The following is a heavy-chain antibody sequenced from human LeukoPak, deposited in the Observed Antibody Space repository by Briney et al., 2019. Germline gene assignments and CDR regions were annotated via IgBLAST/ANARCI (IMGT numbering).Heavy chain of an antibody. CDR3: ARHSDYESAIAY. V-gene: IGHV4-34*01. CDR1: GGSISNYY. J-gene: IGHJ4*02. D-gene: IGHD3-16*01. Sequence: SATLSLTCTVSGGSISNYYWSWIRQPPGKGLEWIGEINHSGSTNYNPSLKSRVTISVDTSKNQFSLKLSSVTAADTAVYYCARHSDYESAIAYWGQGTLVTVSS. CDR2: INHSGST.